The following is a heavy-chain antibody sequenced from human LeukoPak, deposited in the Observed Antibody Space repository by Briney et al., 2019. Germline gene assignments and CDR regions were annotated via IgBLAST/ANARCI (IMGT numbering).Heavy chain of an antibody. V-gene: IGHV1-2*02. D-gene: IGHD3-22*01. CDR3: ARANPYDNNGYSPELRY. CDR1: GYTFSGYY. CDR2: NDPNSGAT. J-gene: IGHJ4*02. Sequence: ASVKVSCKASGYTFSGYYIHWVRQAPGQGFEWMGWNDPNSGATKYEHFQGRVTMTTDTSISTAYMDLNSLRSDDTAIYFCARANPYDNNGYSPELRYWGQGTLVTVSS.